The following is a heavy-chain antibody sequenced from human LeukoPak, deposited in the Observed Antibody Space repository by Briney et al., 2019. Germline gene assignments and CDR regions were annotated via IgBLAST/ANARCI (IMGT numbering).Heavy chain of an antibody. J-gene: IGHJ4*02. CDR2: ISSSSTI. CDR1: GFTFSSYS. CDR3: ARRAWDSSGYYRSNYFDY. D-gene: IGHD3-22*01. V-gene: IGHV3-48*01. Sequence: GGSLRLSCAASGFTFSSYSMNWVRQAPGKGLEWVSYISSSSTIYYADSVKGRFTISRDNAKNSLYLQMNSLRAEDTAVYYCARRAWDSSGYYRSNYFDYWGQGTLVTVSS.